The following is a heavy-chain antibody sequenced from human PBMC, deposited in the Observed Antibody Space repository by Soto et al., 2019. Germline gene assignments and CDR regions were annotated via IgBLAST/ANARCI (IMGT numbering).Heavy chain of an antibody. CDR2: IIPILGIA. V-gene: IGHV1-69*08. J-gene: IGHJ2*01. D-gene: IGHD6-25*01. Sequence: QVQLVQSGAEVKKPGSSVKVSCKASGGTFSSYTISWVRQAPGQGLEWMGRIIPILGIANYAQKFQGRVTIAADKPMGTAYMELSSVGSEDTAVYYCARERDYGSGGYFALGGLGTVVTVS. CDR3: ARERDYGSGGYFAL. CDR1: GGTFSSYT.